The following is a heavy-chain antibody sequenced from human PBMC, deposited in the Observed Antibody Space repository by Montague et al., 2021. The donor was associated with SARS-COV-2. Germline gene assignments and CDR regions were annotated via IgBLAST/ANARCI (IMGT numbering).Heavy chain of an antibody. V-gene: IGHV4-59*01. J-gene: IGHJ6*02. CDR3: ARADRRSPASTNLYAYKGMDL. D-gene: IGHD3-16*01. CDR2: IYYSGRT. CDR1: GDSISTSY. Sequence: SETLSLTCTVSGDSISTSYWAWIRQPPGKGLEWIGYIYYSGRTSYNSSLKSRVTISVYTSKNQDSLNLSSVTAADTAVYFCARADRRSPASTNLYAYKGMDLWGQGTTVTVSS.